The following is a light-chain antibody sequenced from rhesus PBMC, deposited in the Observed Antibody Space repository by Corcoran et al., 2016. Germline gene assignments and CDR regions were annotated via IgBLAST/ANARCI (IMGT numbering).Light chain of an antibody. CDR3: GSVRGGNTYI. J-gene: IGLJ1*01. Sequence: QSALTQPPSVSKSLGQSVTISCTGTRSDIGSYNGVSWYQQFPGTAPRLLIYEVNKRSSGLSGRFSGSKSGNTASLTISGLQADDEANYYCGSVRGGNTYIFGGGTRLTVL. V-gene: IGLV2-38*01. CDR2: EVN. CDR1: RSDIGSYNG.